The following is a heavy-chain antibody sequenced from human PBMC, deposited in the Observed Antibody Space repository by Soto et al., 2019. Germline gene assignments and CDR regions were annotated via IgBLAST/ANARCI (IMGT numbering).Heavy chain of an antibody. CDR3: VKGAGWLHEY. V-gene: IGHV3-7*04. J-gene: IGHJ4*02. CDR1: GFSISNYW. D-gene: IGHD5-12*01. Sequence: EVPLVESGGGLVQPGGSLRLSCAASGFSISNYWMNWVRQAPDKGLEWVANIKEDGSEKYYVDSVKGRFTISIDNAKNSLYLQMNSLRAEDTAVYYCVKGAGWLHEYWGQGTLVTVSS. CDR2: IKEDGSEK.